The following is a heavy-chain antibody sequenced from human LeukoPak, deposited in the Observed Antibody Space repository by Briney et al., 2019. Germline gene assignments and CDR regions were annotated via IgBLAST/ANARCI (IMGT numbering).Heavy chain of an antibody. Sequence: SGPTLVEPTQTLTLTCTFSGFSLSTSGVGVGWIRQPPGKALEWLGFIYWDDDERYRPSLKSRLTITKDTSKNQVVLTMTNMDPVDTATYYCVRRPASSGAYSYFDYRGQGTLVTVSS. CDR2: IYWDDDE. D-gene: IGHD6-19*01. CDR1: GFSLSTSGVG. J-gene: IGHJ4*02. V-gene: IGHV2-5*02. CDR3: VRRPASSGAYSYFDY.